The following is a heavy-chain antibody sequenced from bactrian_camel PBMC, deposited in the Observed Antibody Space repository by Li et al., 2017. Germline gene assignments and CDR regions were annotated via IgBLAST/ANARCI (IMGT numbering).Heavy chain of an antibody. V-gene: IGHV3S5*01. J-gene: IGHJ4*01. CDR1: LLDISTYY. Sequence: HVQLVESGGGSEQAGGSLRLSCEVLLLDISTYYMGWVRQAPGKGLEWVSGIYTGGGSTYYADSVKGRFTISKDNAKNTLYLQMSSLKPEDTAVYYCVRDWDLSWGQGTQVTVS. D-gene: IGHD7*01. CDR2: IYTGGGST. CDR3: VRDWDLS.